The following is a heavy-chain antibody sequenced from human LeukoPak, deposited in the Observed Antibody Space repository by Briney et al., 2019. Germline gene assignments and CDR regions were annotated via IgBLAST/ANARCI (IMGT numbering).Heavy chain of an antibody. V-gene: IGHV3-23*01. D-gene: IGHD3-3*01. CDR3: AKDETGFLNYFHY. CDR1: GFTFSSYT. CDR2: IDSSGTKT. J-gene: IGHJ4*02. Sequence: GGSLRLSCAAPGFTFSSYTMSWVRQAPGKGLAWVSGIDSSGTKTTYADSVKGRFTISRDNPRNTLYLQMNSLRAEDTAVYYCAKDETGFLNYFHYWGQGALVTVS.